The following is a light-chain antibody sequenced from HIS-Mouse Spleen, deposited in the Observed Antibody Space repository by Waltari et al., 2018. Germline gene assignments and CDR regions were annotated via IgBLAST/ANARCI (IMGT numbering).Light chain of an antibody. CDR3: QQLNSYPLYT. V-gene: IGKV1-9*01. CDR1: QGISSY. J-gene: IGKJ2*01. Sequence: DIQLTQSPSFLSASVGDRVTITCRASQGISSYLAWYQQKPGKAPKLLIYAASTLQSGVPSRFSGSGSGTEFTLTISSLQTEDFATYYCQQLNSYPLYTFGQGTKLEIK. CDR2: AAS.